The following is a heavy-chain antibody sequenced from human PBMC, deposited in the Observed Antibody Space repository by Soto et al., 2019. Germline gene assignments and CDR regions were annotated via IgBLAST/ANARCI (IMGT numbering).Heavy chain of an antibody. CDR3: ARVFSDSSSFFDP. V-gene: IGHV4-31*03. CDR1: GGSISSGGYY. J-gene: IGHJ5*02. Sequence: PSETLSLTCTVSGGSISSGGYYWSWIRQHPGKGQEWIGYIYYSGSTYYNTSLKSRVTISVDTSKNQFYLKLSSVTSAYMAVYYCARVFSDSSSFFDPWGQGTLVTVSS. CDR2: IYYSGST. D-gene: IGHD6-13*01.